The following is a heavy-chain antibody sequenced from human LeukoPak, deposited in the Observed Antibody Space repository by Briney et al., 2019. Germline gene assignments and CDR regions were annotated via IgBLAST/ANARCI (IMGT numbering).Heavy chain of an antibody. CDR1: GFTFSSYG. V-gene: IGHV3-23*01. J-gene: IGHJ6*02. CDR2: ISGSGGST. Sequence: GGSLRLPCAASGFTFSSYGMHWVRQAPGKGLEWVSAISGSGGSTYYADSVKGRFTISRDNSKNTLYLQMNSLRAEDTAVYYCAKSSSNWYTTGRVYYYAMDVWGQGTTVTVSS. D-gene: IGHD6-13*01. CDR3: AKSSSNWYTTGRVYYYAMDV.